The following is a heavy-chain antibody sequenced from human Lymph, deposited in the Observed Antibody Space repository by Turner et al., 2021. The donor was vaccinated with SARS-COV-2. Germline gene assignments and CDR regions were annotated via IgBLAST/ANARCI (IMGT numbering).Heavy chain of an antibody. CDR3: AKDPNWYVLSAIDY. Sequence: VQLLESGGGVVQSGGSLRLLCAASGFTFSSYAMRWVRQAPGKGLEWVAAISDGGSNKYYADSVKGRFTISRDKSKNTLYLQMNSLRAEDTAVYYCAKDPNWYVLSAIDYWGQGTTVTVSS. V-gene: IGHV3-23*01. CDR2: ISDGGSNK. J-gene: IGHJ4*02. CDR1: GFTFSSYA. D-gene: IGHD1-1*01.